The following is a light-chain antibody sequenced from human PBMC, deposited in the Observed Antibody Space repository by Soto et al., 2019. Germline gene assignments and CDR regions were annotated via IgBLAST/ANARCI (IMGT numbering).Light chain of an antibody. CDR2: KVS. CDR3: MQSLQTRT. J-gene: IGKJ1*01. V-gene: IGKV2-30*01. CDR1: QILVYSDGNTY. Sequence: VITQSPLSLAVTLLHPASISCSSSQILVYSDGNTYLNWFQQRPGQSPRRLIYKVSNRDSGVPDRFSGSGSGTDFTLKISRVEAEEVGVYYGMQSLQTRTFGQGTKVDI.